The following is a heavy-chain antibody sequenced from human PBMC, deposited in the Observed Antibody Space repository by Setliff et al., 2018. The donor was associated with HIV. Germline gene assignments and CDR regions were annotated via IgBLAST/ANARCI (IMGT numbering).Heavy chain of an antibody. V-gene: IGHV3-30*18. Sequence: GGSLRLSCAASGFTFSSYGMHWVRQAPGKGLEWVAVISYDGSNKYYADSVKGRFTISRDNSKNTLYLQMNSLRAEDTAVYYCAKGWDYYDSSGYYGVYWGPGTLVTVSS. J-gene: IGHJ4*02. D-gene: IGHD3-22*01. CDR2: ISYDGSNK. CDR1: GFTFSSYG. CDR3: AKGWDYYDSSGYYGVY.